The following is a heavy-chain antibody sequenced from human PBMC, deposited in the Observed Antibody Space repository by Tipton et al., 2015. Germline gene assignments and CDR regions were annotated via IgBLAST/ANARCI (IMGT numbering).Heavy chain of an antibody. V-gene: IGHV4-59*01. CDR3: ARARGRHGGLFDS. CDR1: SDSINKYY. J-gene: IGHJ4*02. CDR2: IQYSGGT. Sequence: TLSLTCTVSSDSINKYYWSWIRQPPGKELQWIGYIQYSGGTNYNPSLESRVSMSVDTSKTQFSLEMRSVTATDTAVYYCARARGRHGGLFDSWGQRPLVSVSS. D-gene: IGHD4-23*01.